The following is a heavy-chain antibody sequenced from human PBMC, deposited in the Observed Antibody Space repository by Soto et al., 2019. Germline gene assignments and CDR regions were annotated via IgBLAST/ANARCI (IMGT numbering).Heavy chain of an antibody. CDR2: ISYDGSEK. Sequence: QVQLVESGGGVVQPGRSLRLSCAASRFPFSTYGMHWVRQAPGKGLEWVAVISYDGSEKYYADSVKGRFTISRDNSKHTLSLQMDSLRTDDTNVYFCAKDWRSNYDTDDFDILGQGTMVTVS. D-gene: IGHD3-22*01. V-gene: IGHV3-30*18. J-gene: IGHJ3*02. CDR1: RFPFSTYG. CDR3: AKDWRSNYDTDDFDI.